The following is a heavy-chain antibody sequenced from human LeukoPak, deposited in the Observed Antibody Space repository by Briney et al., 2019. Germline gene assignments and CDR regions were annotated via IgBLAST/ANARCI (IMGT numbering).Heavy chain of an antibody. CDR2: IYPGDSDT. D-gene: IGHD1-26*01. V-gene: IGHV5-51*01. CDR3: ARQSIVGAYNWFDP. CDR1: GYSFTSYW. Sequence: GESLKIYCKGSGYSFTSYWIGWGGQMPGKGMNWMEIIYPGDSDTRYSPSFQGQVTISADKSISTAYLQWSSLKASDTAMYYCARQSIVGAYNWFDPWGQGTLVTVSS. J-gene: IGHJ5*02.